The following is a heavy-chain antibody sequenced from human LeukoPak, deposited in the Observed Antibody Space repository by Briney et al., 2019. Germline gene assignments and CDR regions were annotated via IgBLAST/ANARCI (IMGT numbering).Heavy chain of an antibody. CDR2: INPNSGGT. D-gene: IGHD6-13*01. J-gene: IGHJ4*02. Sequence: ASVKVSCKASGYTFTSYGVSWVRQAPGQGLEWMGWINPNSGGTNYAQKFQGRVTMTRDTSISTAYMELSRLRSDDTAVYYCARGLGSSWYVDYWGQGTLVTVSS. V-gene: IGHV1-2*02. CDR1: GYTFTSYG. CDR3: ARGLGSSWYVDY.